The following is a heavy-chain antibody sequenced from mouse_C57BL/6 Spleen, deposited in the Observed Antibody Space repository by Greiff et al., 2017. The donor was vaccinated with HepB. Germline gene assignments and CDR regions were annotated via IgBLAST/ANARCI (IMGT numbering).Heavy chain of an antibody. CDR2: IDPSDSET. J-gene: IGHJ1*03. V-gene: IGHV1-52*01. Sequence: QVQLQQPGAELVRPGSSVKLSCKASGYTFTSYWMHWVKQRPIQGLEWIGNIDPSDSETHYNQKFKDKATLTVDKSSSTAYMQLSSLTSEDSAVYYCARGGGGWYFDVWGTGTTVTVSS. CDR3: ARGGGGWYFDV. CDR1: GYTFTSYW.